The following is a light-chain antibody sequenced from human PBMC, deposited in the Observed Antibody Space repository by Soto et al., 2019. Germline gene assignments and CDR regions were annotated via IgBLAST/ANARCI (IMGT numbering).Light chain of an antibody. CDR3: LLYYGGVRV. J-gene: IGLJ2*01. CDR1: TGAVTSTFY. Sequence: QAVVTQEPSLSASPGGTVTLTCASSTGAVTSTFYPNWFQQKPGQAPRSLIYSTSNRHPWTPARFSGSLLGVRAALTLSSVQPEDEADYYCLLYYGGVRVFGGGTKLTVL. V-gene: IGLV7-43*01. CDR2: STS.